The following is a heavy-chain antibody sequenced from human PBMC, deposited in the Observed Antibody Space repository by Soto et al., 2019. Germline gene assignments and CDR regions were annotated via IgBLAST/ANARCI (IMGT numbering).Heavy chain of an antibody. Sequence: GESLKISCKGSGYSFTSYWIGWVRQMPGKGLEWMGIIYPGDSDTRYSPSFQGQVTISADKSISTAYLQWSSLKASDTATYYCARLYYYDSSGYSENWFDPWGQGTLVTVSS. CDR3: ARLYYYDSSGYSENWFDP. J-gene: IGHJ5*02. CDR2: IYPGDSDT. CDR1: GYSFTSYW. D-gene: IGHD3-22*01. V-gene: IGHV5-51*01.